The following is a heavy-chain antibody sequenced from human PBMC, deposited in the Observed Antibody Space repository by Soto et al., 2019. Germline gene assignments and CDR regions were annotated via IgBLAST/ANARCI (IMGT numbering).Heavy chain of an antibody. J-gene: IGHJ4*02. CDR2: ISPRSSFL. D-gene: IGHD3-9*01. CDR1: GFTFSDYS. V-gene: IGHV3-21*06. Sequence: LRLSCAASGFTFSDYSMNWVRQAPGKGLEWVSSISPRSSFLYYADSVKGRFTISRDNAKSSVFLQMNSLRAEDSAMYYCARGKDYDILAYYWGEGTLVTVSS. CDR3: ARGKDYDILAYY.